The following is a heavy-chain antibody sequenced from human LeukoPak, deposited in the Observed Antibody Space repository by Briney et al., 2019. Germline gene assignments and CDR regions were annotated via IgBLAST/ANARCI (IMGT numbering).Heavy chain of an antibody. CDR3: AREYYDSSGYYLNPQYFDY. Sequence: PGGSLRLSCAASGFTFSSYGMSWVRQAPGKGLEWVSAISGSGGSTYYADSVKGRFTISRDNAKNSLYLQMNSLRAEDTAVYYCAREYYDSSGYYLNPQYFDYWGQGTLVTVSS. D-gene: IGHD3-22*01. J-gene: IGHJ4*02. V-gene: IGHV3-23*01. CDR2: ISGSGGST. CDR1: GFTFSSYG.